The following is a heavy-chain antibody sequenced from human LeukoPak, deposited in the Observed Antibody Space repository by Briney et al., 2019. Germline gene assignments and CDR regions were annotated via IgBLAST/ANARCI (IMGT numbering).Heavy chain of an antibody. CDR3: ARDVGYRSWFDP. D-gene: IGHD5-18*01. CDR1: GFTFNTFG. V-gene: IGHV3-48*01. CDR2: ITGSGTTT. J-gene: IGHJ5*02. Sequence: GGSLRLSCATSGFTFNTFGMHWVRQAPGKGLEWVSYITGSGTTTYYADSVKGRFTISRDNGKNSLYLQMNSLRAEDTSVYYCARDVGYRSWFDPWGQGTLVIVSS.